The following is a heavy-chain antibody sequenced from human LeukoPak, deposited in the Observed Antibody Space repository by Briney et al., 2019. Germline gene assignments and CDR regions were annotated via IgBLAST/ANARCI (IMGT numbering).Heavy chain of an antibody. CDR3: AKGTGKSTLNWFDP. CDR2: ISWISGCI. Sequence: GGSLRLSCAASGFTFDDYGMHWVRQAPGKGLEWVSCISWISGCIGYADSVKGRFTISRGNAKNSLYLQINSLRTEDTALYYCAKGTGKSTLNWFDPWGQGTLVTVSS. V-gene: IGHV3-9*01. J-gene: IGHJ5*02. D-gene: IGHD1-14*01. CDR1: GFTFDDYG.